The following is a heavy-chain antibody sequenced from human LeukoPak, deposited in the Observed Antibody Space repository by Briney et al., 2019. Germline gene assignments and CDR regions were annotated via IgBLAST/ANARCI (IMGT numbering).Heavy chain of an antibody. J-gene: IGHJ4*02. D-gene: IGHD3-3*01. CDR1: GFTFSDYG. CDR3: ARDFRFLEDY. V-gene: IGHV3-23*01. CDR2: IIPSGGST. Sequence: GGSLRLSCEASGFTFSDYGVNWVRQAPGKGLGWVSGIIPSGGSTYYADSVKGRFTISRDNSKNTLYLQMNSLRAEDTAIYYCARDFRFLEDYWGQGTLVTVSS.